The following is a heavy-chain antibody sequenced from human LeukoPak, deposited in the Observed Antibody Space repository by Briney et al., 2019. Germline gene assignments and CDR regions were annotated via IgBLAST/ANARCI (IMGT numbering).Heavy chain of an antibody. D-gene: IGHD3-22*01. CDR2: ISRDADNK. V-gene: IGHV3-30-3*01. CDR3: ARGLPGGDSRGDYFY. CDR1: GFIFSTYA. J-gene: IGHJ4*02. Sequence: PGRSLRLSCAASGFIFSTYAMHWVRQAPGKGLEWVAAISRDADNKYYVDSVKGRFTVSRDNSKNTLYLQMNSLRTEDTAVFFCARGLPGGDSRGDYFYWGQGALVTVSS.